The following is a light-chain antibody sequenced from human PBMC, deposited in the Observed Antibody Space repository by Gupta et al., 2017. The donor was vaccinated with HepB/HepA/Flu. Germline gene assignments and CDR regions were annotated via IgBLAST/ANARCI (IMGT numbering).Light chain of an antibody. J-gene: IGLJ2*01. CDR1: SLRSHY. V-gene: IGLV3-19*01. Sequence: SSELTQDPAVSVAVGQTVRITCQGASLRSHYASSYEQKPGQAPVLVIYGNNNRPSGIPDPFSCSSSGTTASSTITGAQADDEADYYCYSPDSSGNNLKVFGGGTKLTVL. CDR2: GNN. CDR3: YSPDSSGNNLKV.